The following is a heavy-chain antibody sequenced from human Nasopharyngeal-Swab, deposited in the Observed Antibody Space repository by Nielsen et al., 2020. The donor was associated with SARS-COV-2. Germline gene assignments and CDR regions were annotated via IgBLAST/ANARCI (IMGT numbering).Heavy chain of an antibody. CDR2: INHSGST. V-gene: IGHV4-34*01. D-gene: IGHD6-19*01. Sequence: SETLSLTCTVSGGSISSYYWSWIRQPPGKGLEWIGEINHSGSTNYNPSLKSRVTISVDTSKNQFSLKLSSVTAADTAVYYCARGVPKWQWLPKRYYYMDVWGKGTTVTVSS. J-gene: IGHJ6*03. CDR3: ARGVPKWQWLPKRYYYMDV. CDR1: GGSISSYY.